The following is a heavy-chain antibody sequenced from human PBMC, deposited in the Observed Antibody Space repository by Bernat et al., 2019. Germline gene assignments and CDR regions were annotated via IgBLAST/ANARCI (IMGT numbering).Heavy chain of an antibody. CDR1: GFTFSNAW. CDR2: IKSKTDGGTT. J-gene: IGHJ6*02. CDR3: AKDPTGTTSGGFDYYYGMDV. D-gene: IGHD1-7*01. V-gene: IGHV3-15*01. Sequence: EVQLVESGGGLVKPGGSLRLSCAASGFTFSNAWMSWVRQAPGKGLEWVGRIKSKTDGGTTDYAAPVKGRFTISRDDSKNTLYLQMNSLRAEDTAVYYCAKDPTGTTSGGFDYYYGMDVWGQGTTVTVSS.